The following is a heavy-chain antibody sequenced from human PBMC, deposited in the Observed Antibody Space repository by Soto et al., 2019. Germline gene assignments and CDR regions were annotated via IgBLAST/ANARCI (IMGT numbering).Heavy chain of an antibody. V-gene: IGHV6-1*01. D-gene: IGHD6-13*01. Sequence: SQTLSLTCAISGDSVSSNSAAWNWIRQSPSRGLEWLGRTYYRSKWYNDYAVSVKSRITINPDTSKNQFSLQLNSVTPEDTAVYYCSRSIAAAGTAAVDYWGQGTLVTVSS. CDR2: TYYRSKWYN. CDR3: SRSIAAAGTAAVDY. CDR1: GDSVSSNSAA. J-gene: IGHJ4*02.